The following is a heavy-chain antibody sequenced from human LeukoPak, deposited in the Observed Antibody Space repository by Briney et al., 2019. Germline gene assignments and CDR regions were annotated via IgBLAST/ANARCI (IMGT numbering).Heavy chain of an antibody. CDR2: IYSGGGT. CDR1: GFTVSSNY. V-gene: IGHV3-66*02. Sequence: PGGSLRLSCAASGFTVSSNYMSWVRQAPGKGLEWVSVIYSGGGTYYADSVQGRFTISRDNSKNTLYLQMNSLRAEDTAVYYCARDMAGYCSGGSCYYYYMDVWGKGTTVTVSS. J-gene: IGHJ6*03. CDR3: ARDMAGYCSGGSCYYYYMDV. D-gene: IGHD2-15*01.